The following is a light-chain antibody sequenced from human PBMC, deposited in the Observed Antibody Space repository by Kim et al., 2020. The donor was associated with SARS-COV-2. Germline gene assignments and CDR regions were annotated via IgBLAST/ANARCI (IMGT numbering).Light chain of an antibody. CDR2: DVS. CDR3: NSYTSSGTRV. CDR1: NSEIGAYNY. Sequence: GQSITISCTGTNSEIGAYNYVSWYQQNPGKAPQLMNYDVSNRPSGVSNRFSGSKSDNTASLTISGLQSEDEADYYCNSYTSSGTRVFGTGTKVTVL. J-gene: IGLJ1*01. V-gene: IGLV2-14*03.